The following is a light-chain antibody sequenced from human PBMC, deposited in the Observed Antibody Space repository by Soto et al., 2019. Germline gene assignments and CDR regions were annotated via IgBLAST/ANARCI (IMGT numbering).Light chain of an antibody. V-gene: IGLV1-40*01. Sequence: QSVLTQPPSVSGAPGQRVTISCTGSSSNIGAGYDVHWYQQLPVTAPKLLIYGNSNRPSGVPDRFSGSKSGTSASLAITGLQAEDGADYYCQSYDSSLSGYVFGTGTKLTVL. J-gene: IGLJ1*01. CDR2: GNS. CDR3: QSYDSSLSGYV. CDR1: SSNIGAGYD.